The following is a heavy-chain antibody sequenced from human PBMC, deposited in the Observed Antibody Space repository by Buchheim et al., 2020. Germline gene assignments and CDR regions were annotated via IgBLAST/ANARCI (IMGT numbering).Heavy chain of an antibody. CDR3: AKDTIAARGFDY. V-gene: IGHV3-30*18. D-gene: IGHD6-6*01. CDR2: ISSDGSNK. CDR1: GFTFSSYG. J-gene: IGHJ4*02. Sequence: QVQLVESGGGVVQPGRSLRLSCAASGFTFSSYGMHWVRQAPGKGLEWVAVISSDGSNKYYADSVKGRFTISRANSKNTLYLQMNSLRAEDTAVYYCAKDTIAARGFDYWGQGTL.